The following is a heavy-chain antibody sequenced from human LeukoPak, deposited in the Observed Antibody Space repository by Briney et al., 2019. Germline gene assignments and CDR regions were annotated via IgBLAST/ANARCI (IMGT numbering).Heavy chain of an antibody. CDR3: ARESKGYQLLFPVDWFDP. CDR2: ISYDGSKK. Sequence: PGGSLRLSCAASGFTFSNYAMHWVRQAPGKGLEWVAVISYDGSKKDYADSVKGRFTISRDNSKNTLYLQMNSLRAEDTAVYYCARESKGYQLLFPVDWFDPWGQGTLVTVSS. V-gene: IGHV3-30*04. D-gene: IGHD2-2*01. J-gene: IGHJ5*02. CDR1: GFTFSNYA.